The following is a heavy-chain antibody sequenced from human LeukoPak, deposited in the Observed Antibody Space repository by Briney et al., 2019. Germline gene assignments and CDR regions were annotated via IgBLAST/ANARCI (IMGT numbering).Heavy chain of an antibody. D-gene: IGHD4-23*01. CDR2: FYYSGSP. Sequence: SETLSLTCTVSGGSITSYYWSWIRQPPGKGLEGIGYFYYSGSPNYNPSLKSRVTISVDTSKYQFSLTLFSVPAADTALYYCARAGGISPFDYWGQGTLVTVSS. J-gene: IGHJ4*02. V-gene: IGHV4-59*01. CDR1: GGSITSYY. CDR3: ARAGGISPFDY.